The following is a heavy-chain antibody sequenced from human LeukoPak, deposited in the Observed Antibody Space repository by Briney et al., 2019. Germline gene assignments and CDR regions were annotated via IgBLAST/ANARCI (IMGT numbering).Heavy chain of an antibody. Sequence: GGSLRLSCAASGFTFDDYAMHWVRQAPGKGLEWVSGISWNSGSIGYADSVKGRFTISRDNAKNSLYLQMNSLRAEDTALYFCVKDMSPYSSGSVDYWGQGTLVTVSS. CDR3: VKDMSPYSSGSVDY. CDR1: GFTFDDYA. V-gene: IGHV3-9*01. CDR2: ISWNSGSI. J-gene: IGHJ4*02. D-gene: IGHD6-19*01.